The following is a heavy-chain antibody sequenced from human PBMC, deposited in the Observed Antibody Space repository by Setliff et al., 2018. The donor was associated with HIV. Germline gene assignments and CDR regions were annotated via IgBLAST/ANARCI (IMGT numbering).Heavy chain of an antibody. CDR3: ASGGTGYSSGRLVYFAFDI. CDR1: GGTFSSHA. J-gene: IGHJ3*02. Sequence: SVKVSCKASGGTFSSHAISWVRQAPGQGLEWMGGIIPIFGTANYAQKFQGRVTITTDESTSTAYMELSSLRSEDTAVYYCASGGTGYSSGRLVYFAFDIWGQGTMVTVSS. V-gene: IGHV1-69*05. CDR2: IIPIFGTA. D-gene: IGHD6-19*01.